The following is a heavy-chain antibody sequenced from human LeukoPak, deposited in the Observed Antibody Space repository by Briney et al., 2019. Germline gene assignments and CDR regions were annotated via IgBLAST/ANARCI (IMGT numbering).Heavy chain of an antibody. D-gene: IGHD3-9*01. CDR1: GFTFSSYG. V-gene: IGHV3-23*01. CDR2: ISGSGGST. Sequence: PGGSLRLSCTASGFTFSSYGMSWVRQAPGKGLEWVSAISGSGGSTYYADSVKGRFTISRDNSKNTLYLQMNSLRAEDTAVYYCARGRSYHISTGFRRGFDAFDIWGQGTMVTVSS. J-gene: IGHJ3*02. CDR3: ARGRSYHISTGFRRGFDAFDI.